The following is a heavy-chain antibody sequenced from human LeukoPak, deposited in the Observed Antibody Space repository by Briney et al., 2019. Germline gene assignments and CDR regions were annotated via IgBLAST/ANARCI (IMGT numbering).Heavy chain of an antibody. CDR2: IDYSGST. D-gene: IGHD2-2*01. CDR1: GGSISSSSYY. J-gene: IGHJ3*02. CDR3: ARDKYCSSTSCLDAFDI. V-gene: IGHV4-39*02. Sequence: PSETLSLTCTVSGGSISSSSYYWGWIRQPPGKGLEWIGSIDYSGSTYYNPSLKSRVTISVDTSKNQFSLKLSSVTAADTAVYYCARDKYCSSTSCLDAFDIWGQGTMVTVSS.